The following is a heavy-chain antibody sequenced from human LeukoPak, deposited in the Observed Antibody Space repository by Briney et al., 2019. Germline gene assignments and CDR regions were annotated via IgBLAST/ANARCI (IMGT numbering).Heavy chain of an antibody. CDR3: ARRPIVGAIIFDY. J-gene: IGHJ4*02. D-gene: IGHD1-26*01. Sequence: SETLSLTCTVSGGSISSGGYYWSWIRQHPGKGLEWLGYIYYSGSTYYNPSLKSRVTISVDTSKNQFSLKLSSVTAADTAVYYCARRPIVGAIIFDYWGQGTLVTVSS. V-gene: IGHV4-31*03. CDR1: GGSISSGGYY. CDR2: IYYSGST.